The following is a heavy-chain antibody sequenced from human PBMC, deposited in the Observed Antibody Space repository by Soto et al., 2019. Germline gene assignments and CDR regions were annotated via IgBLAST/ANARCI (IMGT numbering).Heavy chain of an antibody. Sequence: QVQLVQSGAEVKKPGASVKVSCKASGYTFSTHGISWVRQAPGQGLEWMGWISAFNGNTKYAQKVQGRVTMTTDTSTSTAYTELRSLRSDDTAVYYCAKGVYDYGFWGQGTLVTVSS. CDR3: AKGVYDYGF. CDR1: GYTFSTHG. CDR2: ISAFNGNT. J-gene: IGHJ4*02. D-gene: IGHD4-17*01. V-gene: IGHV1-18*01.